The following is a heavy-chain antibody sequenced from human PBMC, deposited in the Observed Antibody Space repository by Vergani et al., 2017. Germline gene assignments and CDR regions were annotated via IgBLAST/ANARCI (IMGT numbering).Heavy chain of an antibody. V-gene: IGHV3-30*18. CDR1: GFTFSSYG. Sequence: VQLLESGGGLVQPGGSLRLSCAASGFTFSSYGMHWVRQAPGKGLEWVAVISYDGSNKYYADSVKGRFTISRDNSKNTLYLQMNSLRAEDTAVYYCAKGTSLGQWLVLPYDYWGQGTLVTVSS. CDR3: AKGTSLGQWLVLPYDY. D-gene: IGHD6-19*01. J-gene: IGHJ4*02. CDR2: ISYDGSNK.